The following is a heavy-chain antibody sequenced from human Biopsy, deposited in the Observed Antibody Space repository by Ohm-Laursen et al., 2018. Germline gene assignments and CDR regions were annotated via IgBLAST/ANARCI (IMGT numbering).Heavy chain of an antibody. Sequence: SDTLSLTCTVSGGSVSDSFHFWSRIRQPPGKGLEWIGDVYYSGTTNYNPSLKSRLTISVDTSKNQFSLNLNSVTAADTAVYFCARDVKRYCSGTSCYSGYFGMDVWGQGTTVTVS. CDR2: VYYSGTT. J-gene: IGHJ6*02. CDR3: ARDVKRYCSGTSCYSGYFGMDV. D-gene: IGHD2-2*01. CDR1: GGSVSDSFHF. V-gene: IGHV4-61*01.